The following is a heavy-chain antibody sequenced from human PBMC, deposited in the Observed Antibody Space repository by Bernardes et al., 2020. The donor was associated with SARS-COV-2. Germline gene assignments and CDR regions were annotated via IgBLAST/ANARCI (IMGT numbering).Heavy chain of an antibody. CDR3: ARDPSLSIAAHPDY. Sequence: ASVKVSCKASGYTFTGDYMHWVRQAPGQGLEWMGLINPNSGGTNYAQKFQGRVTMTRDTSISTAYMELSRLRSDDTAVYYCARDPSLSIAAHPDYWGQGTLVTVSS. V-gene: IGHV1-2*02. D-gene: IGHD6-6*01. J-gene: IGHJ4*02. CDR2: INPNSGGT. CDR1: GYTFTGDY.